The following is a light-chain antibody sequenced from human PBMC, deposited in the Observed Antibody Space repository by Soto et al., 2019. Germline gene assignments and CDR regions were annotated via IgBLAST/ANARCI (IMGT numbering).Light chain of an antibody. V-gene: IGKV1-17*01. Sequence: DVRMTQSPSSLSASVGDRVTITCRASQDIGYRLGWYQQKPCKVPTCLIYEASTLQGGVPSRFSGAGSGTDFTLTISGLQPEDFATYYCLQHSDYPFTFGLGTKVDI. CDR2: EAS. CDR3: LQHSDYPFT. J-gene: IGKJ3*01. CDR1: QDIGYR.